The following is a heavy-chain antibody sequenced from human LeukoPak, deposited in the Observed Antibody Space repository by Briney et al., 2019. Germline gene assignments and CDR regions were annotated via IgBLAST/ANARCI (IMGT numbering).Heavy chain of an antibody. Sequence: PSETLSLTCTVSGGSISSYYWSWIRQPPGKGLEWIGYIYYSGTTNYNPSLKSRVTISVDTSKNQFSLKLSSVTAADTAVYYCARTPSVYYYDSSGYSEYFQHWGQGTLVTVSS. J-gene: IGHJ1*01. CDR3: ARTPSVYYYDSSGYSEYFQH. CDR2: IYYSGTT. D-gene: IGHD3-22*01. V-gene: IGHV4-59*08. CDR1: GGSISSYY.